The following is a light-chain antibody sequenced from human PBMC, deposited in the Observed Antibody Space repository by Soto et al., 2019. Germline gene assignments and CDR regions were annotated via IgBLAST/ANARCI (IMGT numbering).Light chain of an antibody. CDR3: QHYVTWPLT. Sequence: EIVLTQSPGTLSLSPGERATLSCRASHTISSSYLAWYQQKPGQAPRLLMYGISRRATGIPDRFSGSGSGTDFTLTITRLEPEDFAVYYCQHYVTWPLTFGGGTKVESK. CDR2: GIS. J-gene: IGKJ4*01. CDR1: HTISSSY. V-gene: IGKV3-20*01.